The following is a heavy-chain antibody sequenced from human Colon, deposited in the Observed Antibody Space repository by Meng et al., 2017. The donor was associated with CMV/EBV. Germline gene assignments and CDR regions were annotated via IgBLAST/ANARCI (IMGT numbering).Heavy chain of an antibody. D-gene: IGHD2-15*01. CDR2: ISSSSTYI. V-gene: IGHV3-21*01. Sequence: GESLKISCVGSGFTFSSSYTMHWVRQAPGRGLEWVSSISSSSTYIYYADSVRGRFTISRDNAKNSLYLQMNSLRADDAAVYYCARAPLVGSIGSCSGDTCYFDYWGQGTLVTVSS. J-gene: IGHJ4*02. CDR1: GFTFSSSYT. CDR3: ARAPLVGSIGSCSGDTCYFDY.